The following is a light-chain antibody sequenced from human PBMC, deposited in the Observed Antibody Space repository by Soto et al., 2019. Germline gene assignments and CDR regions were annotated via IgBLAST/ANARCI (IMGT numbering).Light chain of an antibody. J-gene: IGLJ1*01. V-gene: IGLV2-14*01. CDR1: SSDVGGYKY. CDR3: SSYTNTNTQD. Sequence: QSVLTQPASVSGSPGQSITISCTGTSSDVGGYKYVSWYQQRPGKASKLMIYEVSNRPSGCSNRFSGSKSVNTASLTISALQAEDEGDYYCSSYTNTNTQDFGTGTKVTVL. CDR2: EVS.